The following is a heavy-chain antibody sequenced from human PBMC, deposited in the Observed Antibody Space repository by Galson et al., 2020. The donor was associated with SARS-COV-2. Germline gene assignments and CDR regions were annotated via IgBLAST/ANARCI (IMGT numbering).Heavy chain of an antibody. CDR3: ARSGRDCSGGICYGAEYFQY. Sequence: GESLKISCAASGFTFSSYGMHWVRQAPGKGLEWISYISSSGSYSNYADSVKGRFTISRDSAKNSLYLQMNSLRAEDTALYFCARSGRDCSGGICYGAEYFQYWGQGNPVTVSS. V-gene: IGHV3-21*05. CDR1: GFTFSSYG. CDR2: ISSSGSYS. D-gene: IGHD2-15*01. J-gene: IGHJ1*01.